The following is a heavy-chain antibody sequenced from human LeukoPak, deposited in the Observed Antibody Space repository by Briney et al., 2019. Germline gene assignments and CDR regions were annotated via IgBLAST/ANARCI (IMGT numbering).Heavy chain of an antibody. D-gene: IGHD5-24*01. CDR3: ARDGYNLPVDY. CDR2: IYYSGST. J-gene: IGHJ4*02. CDR1: GGSISRYY. V-gene: IGHV4-59*01. Sequence: SETLSLTCTVSGGSISRYYWSWIRQPPGQGLEWIGYIYYSGSTSYNPSLKSRVTISLDTSRTQFSLELASVTAADTAVYYCARDGYNLPVDYWGQGTLVTVSS.